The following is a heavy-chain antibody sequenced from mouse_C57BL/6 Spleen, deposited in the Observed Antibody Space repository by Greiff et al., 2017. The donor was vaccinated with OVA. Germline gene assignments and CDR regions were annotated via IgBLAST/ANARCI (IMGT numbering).Heavy chain of an antibody. V-gene: IGHV5-12*01. J-gene: IGHJ3*01. CDR1: GFTFSDYY. D-gene: IGHD2-4*01. Sequence: EVKVVESGGGLVQPGGSLKLSCAASGFTFSDYYMYWVRQTPEKRLEWVAYISNGGGSTYYPDTVKGRFTISRDNAKNTLYLLMSRLKSEDTAMYYCARWDDYGFAYWGQGTLVTVSA. CDR3: ARWDDYGFAY. CDR2: ISNGGGST.